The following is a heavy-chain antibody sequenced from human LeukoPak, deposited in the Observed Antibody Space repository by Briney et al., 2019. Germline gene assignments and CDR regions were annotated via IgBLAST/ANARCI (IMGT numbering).Heavy chain of an antibody. D-gene: IGHD6-13*01. Sequence: GGSLRLSCAASGFTFADYAMHWVRQAPGKGLEGVSGISWNSGSIDYADSVKGRFTISRDNAKNSLYLQMNSLRPEDTAFYYCAKDWGPFGGSSWYSYWGQGTLVTVSS. CDR1: GFTFADYA. CDR3: AKDWGPFGGSSWYSY. V-gene: IGHV3-9*01. CDR2: ISWNSGSI. J-gene: IGHJ4*02.